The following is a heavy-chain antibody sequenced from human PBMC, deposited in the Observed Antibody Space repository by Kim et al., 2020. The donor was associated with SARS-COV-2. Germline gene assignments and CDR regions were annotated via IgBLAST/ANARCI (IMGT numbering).Heavy chain of an antibody. D-gene: IGHD3-3*01. CDR3: ARDNFWSGYFYFDY. V-gene: IGHV3-21*01. J-gene: IGHJ4*02. Sequence: ADSVTVRFTISRDNAKNSLYLQMNSLRAEDTAVYYCARDNFWSGYFYFDYWGQGTLVTVSS.